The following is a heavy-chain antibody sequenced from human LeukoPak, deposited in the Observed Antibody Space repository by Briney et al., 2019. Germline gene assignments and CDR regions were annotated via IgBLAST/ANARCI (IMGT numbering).Heavy chain of an antibody. J-gene: IGHJ4*02. CDR3: ATHYYDSSGYYSPDY. D-gene: IGHD3-22*01. V-gene: IGHV3-30-3*01. CDR2: ISYDGSNK. CDR1: GFTFGSYA. Sequence: GGSLRLSCAASGFTFGSYAMYWVRQAPGKGLEWVAVISYDGSNKYYADSVKGRFTISRDNSKNTLYLQMNSLRAEDTAVYYCATHYYDSSGYYSPDYWGQGTLVTVSS.